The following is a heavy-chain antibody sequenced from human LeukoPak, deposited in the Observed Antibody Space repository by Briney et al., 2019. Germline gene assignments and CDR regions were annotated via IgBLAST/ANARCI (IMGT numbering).Heavy chain of an antibody. CDR3: AKTVVGAGWNYFDY. Sequence: PGGSLRLSCVASGFTFSIYSMSWVRQAPGKGLEWVSNIDSGGRTYFGDSVKGRFTISRDDSKNTLYLQMSSLRGEDTAVYYCAKTVVGAGWNYFDYWGQRTLVTVSS. CDR1: GFTFSIYS. CDR2: IDSGGRT. V-gene: IGHV3-23*01. J-gene: IGHJ4*02. D-gene: IGHD3-9*01.